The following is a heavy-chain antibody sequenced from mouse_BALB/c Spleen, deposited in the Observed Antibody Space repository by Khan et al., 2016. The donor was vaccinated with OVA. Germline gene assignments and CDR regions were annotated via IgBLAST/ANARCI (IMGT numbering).Heavy chain of an antibody. Sequence: DLVKPGASVKLFCKASGYTFTSYWTNLIKQRPGQGLEWIGRIAPGSGSTLYNDMFQGTATLTVDTSSSTAYIQLSSLSSEESAVYFCASSNYYGSGVDSRDYWGLATRVTVSS. D-gene: IGHD1-1*01. V-gene: IGHV1S41*01. CDR2: IAPGSGST. CDR3: ASSNYYGSGVDSRDY. J-gene: IGHJ4*01. CDR1: GYTFTSYW.